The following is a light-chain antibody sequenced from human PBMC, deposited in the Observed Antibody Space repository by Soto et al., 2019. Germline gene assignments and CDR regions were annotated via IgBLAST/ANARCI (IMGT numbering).Light chain of an antibody. J-gene: IGKJ4*01. Sequence: EIVLTQSPATLSLSPGDRATLSCRASQSVGSYLGWYQQRPGQAPRLLIYDASNRATGIPARFSGSGSGTDFALTISSLEPEDLAVYYCQQRSDWPSTFGGGTKLEIK. CDR3: QQRSDWPST. CDR2: DAS. CDR1: QSVGSY. V-gene: IGKV3-11*01.